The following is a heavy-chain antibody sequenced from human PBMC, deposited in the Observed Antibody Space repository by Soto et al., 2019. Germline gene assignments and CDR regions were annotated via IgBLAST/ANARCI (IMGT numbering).Heavy chain of an antibody. V-gene: IGHV1-18*01. Sequence: GKGHEWMGWISAYNGNTNYAQKIQGRVTMTSDTSTSTAYMELRSLRSDDTAVYYCARRYYYDSSGFSAFDIWGQGTMVTVSS. D-gene: IGHD3-22*01. J-gene: IGHJ3*02. CDR2: ISAYNGNT. CDR3: ARRYYYDSSGFSAFDI.